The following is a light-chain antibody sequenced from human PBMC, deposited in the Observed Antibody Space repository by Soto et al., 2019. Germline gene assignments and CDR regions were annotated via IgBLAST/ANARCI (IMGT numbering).Light chain of an antibody. J-gene: IGKJ2*01. CDR3: QQYNDYPYT. CDR1: QSISTW. V-gene: IGKV1-5*03. Sequence: IQMTQSPSTLSAFVGDRVTLTCWASQSISTWLAWYQQKPGKAPNLLIYKASTLETGVPSRFSGSGSGTEFTLTISSLRPDDFATYYCQQYNDYPYTFGQGTKLEIK. CDR2: KAS.